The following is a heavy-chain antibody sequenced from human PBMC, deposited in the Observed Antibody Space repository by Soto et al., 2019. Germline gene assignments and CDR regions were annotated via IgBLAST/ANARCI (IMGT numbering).Heavy chain of an antibody. J-gene: IGHJ4*02. V-gene: IGHV4-30-4*01. CDR3: ARVEYDYYGSGSYYNY. Sequence: LSLTCTVSGGSISSGDYYWSWIRQPPGKGLEWIGYIYYSGSTYYNPSLKSRVTISVDTSKNQFSLKLSSVTAADTAVYYCARVEYDYYGSGSYYNYWGQGTLVTVSS. D-gene: IGHD3-10*01. CDR2: IYYSGST. CDR1: GGSISSGDYY.